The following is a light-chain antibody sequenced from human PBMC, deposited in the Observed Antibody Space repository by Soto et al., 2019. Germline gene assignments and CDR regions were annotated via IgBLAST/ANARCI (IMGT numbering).Light chain of an antibody. J-gene: IGKJ4*01. CDR2: CAS. V-gene: IGKV4-1*01. CDR1: QSVLYIPTNKNY. Sequence: DIVMTQSPDSLAVSLGERATITCRSSQSVLYIPTNKNYVAWYQQKPGQPPKLLLYCASTRKSGVPDRISGSESGTYFTLTNDSLQAEDVAFYYCQKNYSSPRLGFGGGTKVEIK. CDR3: QKNYSSPRLG.